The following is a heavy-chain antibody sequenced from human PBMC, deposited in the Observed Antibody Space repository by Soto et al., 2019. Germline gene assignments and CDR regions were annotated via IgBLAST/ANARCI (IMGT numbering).Heavy chain of an antibody. Sequence: QVQLVQSGAEVKKPGASVKVSCKASGYTFTSYGISWVRQAPGQGLEWMGWMSAYNGNTNYAQKLQGRVTMTTDTSTSTAYMELRSLRSNDTAVYYCAREVRGGDYYYYYYMDVWGKGTTVTVSS. CDR3: AREVRGGDYYYYYYMDV. D-gene: IGHD3-10*01. J-gene: IGHJ6*03. CDR2: MSAYNGNT. CDR1: GYTFTSYG. V-gene: IGHV1-18*01.